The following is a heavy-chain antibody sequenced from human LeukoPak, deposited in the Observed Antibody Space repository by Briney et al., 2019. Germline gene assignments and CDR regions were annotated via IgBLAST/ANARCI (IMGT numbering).Heavy chain of an antibody. Sequence: ASVKVSCKASGYTFTSYGISWVRQAPGQGLEWMGWISAYNGNTNYAQKLQGRVTMTTDTSTSTAYMELRSLRSDDTAVYYCARPAPLTGVNAFDIWGQGTMVTVSS. J-gene: IGHJ3*02. V-gene: IGHV1-18*01. D-gene: IGHD2-8*02. CDR1: GYTFTSYG. CDR3: ARPAPLTGVNAFDI. CDR2: ISAYNGNT.